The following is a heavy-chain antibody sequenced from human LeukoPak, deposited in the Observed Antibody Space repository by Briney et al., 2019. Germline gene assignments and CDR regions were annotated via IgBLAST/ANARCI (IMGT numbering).Heavy chain of an antibody. CDR1: GGSISSGSYY. D-gene: IGHD3-10*01. CDR2: IYTSGST. J-gene: IGHJ5*02. Sequence: SETLSLTCTVSGGSISSGSYYWSWIRQPAGKGLEWIGRIYTSGSTNYNPSLKSRVTISVDTSKNQFSLKLISVTAADTAVYYCARGGYYGSGNDFRFDPWGQGTLVTVSS. V-gene: IGHV4-61*02. CDR3: ARGGYYGSGNDFRFDP.